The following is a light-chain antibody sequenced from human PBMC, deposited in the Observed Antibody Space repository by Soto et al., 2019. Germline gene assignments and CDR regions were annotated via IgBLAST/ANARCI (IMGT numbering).Light chain of an antibody. CDR3: CSYAGSNNFPYV. CDR1: SSDVGGYNY. V-gene: IGLV2-8*01. Sequence: QSVLTQPPSASGSPGQSVTISCTGTSSDVGGYNYVSWYQQHPGKAPKLMIYEVSKRPSGVPDRFSGSKSGNTASLTVFGLQAEDEADYYCCSYAGSNNFPYVFGTGTKVTVL. J-gene: IGLJ1*01. CDR2: EVS.